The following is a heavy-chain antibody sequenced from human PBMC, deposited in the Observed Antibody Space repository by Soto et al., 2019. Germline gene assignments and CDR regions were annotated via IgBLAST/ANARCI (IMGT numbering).Heavy chain of an antibody. Sequence: PGESLKISCKGSRYSFTSYWISWVRQMPGKGLEWMGRIDPSDSYTNYSPSFQGHVTISADKSISTAYLQWSSLKASDTAMYYCARHTQGEQLVPTYFDYWGQGTLVTVSS. CDR3: ARHTQGEQLVPTYFDY. D-gene: IGHD6-6*01. J-gene: IGHJ4*02. V-gene: IGHV5-10-1*01. CDR1: RYSFTSYW. CDR2: IDPSDSYT.